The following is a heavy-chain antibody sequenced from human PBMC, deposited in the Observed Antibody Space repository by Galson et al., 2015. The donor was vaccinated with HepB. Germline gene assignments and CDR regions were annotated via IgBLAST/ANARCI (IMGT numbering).Heavy chain of an antibody. CDR1: GFTFSSYS. D-gene: IGHD6-13*01. V-gene: IGHV3-21*01. CDR3: ARVGSIAAAGAYFDY. CDR2: ISSSSSYI. J-gene: IGHJ4*02. Sequence: SLRLSCAASGFTFSSYSMNWVRQAPGKGLEWVSSISSSSSYIYYADSVKGRFTISRDNAKNSLYLQMNSLRAEDTAVYYCARVGSIAAAGAYFDYWGQGTLVTVSS.